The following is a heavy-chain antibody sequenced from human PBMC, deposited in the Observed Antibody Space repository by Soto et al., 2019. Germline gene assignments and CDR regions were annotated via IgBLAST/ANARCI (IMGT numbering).Heavy chain of an antibody. V-gene: IGHV3-48*01. CDR3: AREGLSSNWLNWFDP. D-gene: IGHD6-13*01. CDR1: GFTFSNYP. Sequence: EVQLVESGGGLVQPGGSLRLSCAASGFTFSNYPMNWVRQAPGKGLEWLSYIGGSTGTIFYADSVKGRFTISGDNAKNSLYLQMNSLRAEDTAVYYCAREGLSSNWLNWFDPWGQGTLVTVSS. J-gene: IGHJ5*02. CDR2: IGGSTGTI.